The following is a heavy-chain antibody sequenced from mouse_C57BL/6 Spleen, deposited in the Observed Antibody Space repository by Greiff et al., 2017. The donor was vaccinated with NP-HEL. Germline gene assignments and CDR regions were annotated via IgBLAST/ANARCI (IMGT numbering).Heavy chain of an antibody. J-gene: IGHJ4*01. CDR3: ARSGVNYAMDS. CDR1: GFTFSSYG. V-gene: IGHV5-6*01. Sequence: EVQGVESGGDLVKPGGSLKLSCAASGFTFSSYGMSWVRQTPDKRLEWVATISSGGSYTYYPDSVKGRFTISRDNAKNTLYLQMSSLQSEDTAMYYCARSGVNYAMDSWGQGTSVTVSS. CDR2: ISSGGSYT. D-gene: IGHD2-1*01.